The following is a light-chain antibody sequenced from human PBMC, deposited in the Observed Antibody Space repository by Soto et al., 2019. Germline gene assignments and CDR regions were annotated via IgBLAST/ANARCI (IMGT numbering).Light chain of an antibody. J-gene: IGLJ1*01. CDR1: SSNIGSNY. V-gene: IGLV1-47*01. CDR3: AAWDDSLSGYV. CDR2: RIN. Sequence: QSVRTQPPSASGTPGQRVTISCSGSSSNIGSNYVYWYQQLPGTAPKLLTYRINQRPSGVPDRFSGSKSGTSASLAISGLRSEDEADYYCAAWDDSLSGYVFGTGTKVTVL.